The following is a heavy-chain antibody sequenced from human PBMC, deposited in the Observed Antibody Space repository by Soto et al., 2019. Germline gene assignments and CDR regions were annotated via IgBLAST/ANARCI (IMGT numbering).Heavy chain of an antibody. CDR1: GYTFTGYY. J-gene: IGHJ4*02. Sequence: QVQLVQSGAEVKKPGASVKVSCKASGYTFTGYYMHWVRQAPGQGREWMGWINPNSGGTNYAQKFQGWVTMTRDTDISTGYMELSRLRSDDTAVYYCARFIAAEYYFDYWGQGTLVTVSS. CDR3: ARFIAAEYYFDY. CDR2: INPNSGGT. V-gene: IGHV1-2*04. D-gene: IGHD2-15*01.